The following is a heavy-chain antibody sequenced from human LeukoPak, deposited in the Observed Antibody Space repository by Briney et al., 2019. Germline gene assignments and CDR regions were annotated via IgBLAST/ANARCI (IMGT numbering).Heavy chain of an antibody. J-gene: IGHJ6*02. V-gene: IGHV3-21*01. Sequence: GGSLRLSCAASGFTFSSYTMNWVRRAPGKGLEWISSISSSSSYIYYTDSMKGRFTISRDNAKNSLYLQMNSLRAEDTAVYYCARDGGYCSGSSCYYYYGMDVWGQGTTVTVSS. CDR2: ISSSSSYI. CDR3: ARDGGYCSGSSCYYYYGMDV. CDR1: GFTFSSYT. D-gene: IGHD2-15*01.